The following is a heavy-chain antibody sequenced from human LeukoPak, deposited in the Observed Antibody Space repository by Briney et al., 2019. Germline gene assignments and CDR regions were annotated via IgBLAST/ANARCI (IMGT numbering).Heavy chain of an antibody. D-gene: IGHD5-18*01. Sequence: PSETLSLTCTVSNGSVSSYYWTWIRQPPGKELKWIGYIYYSGGTNYNPSLESRVTISVDTSKNLFFLRLSSVTAADTAMYYCARVSYTYGPHDYWGQGTLVTVSS. CDR3: ARVSYTYGPHDY. V-gene: IGHV4-59*02. CDR2: IYYSGGT. J-gene: IGHJ4*02. CDR1: NGSVSSYY.